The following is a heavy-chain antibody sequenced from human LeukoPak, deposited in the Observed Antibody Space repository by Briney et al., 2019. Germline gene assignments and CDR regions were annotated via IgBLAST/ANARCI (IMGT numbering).Heavy chain of an antibody. CDR1: GYTFTLYY. J-gene: IGHJ4*02. CDR3: ARDRRFYGSGSYAIDY. Sequence: ASVKVSCKASGYTFTLYYVHWVRQAPGQGLEWMGMISPSDGATTYTQRFQGRVTMTRDMSTTTVYMDLRTLRSEDTAVYFCARDRRFYGSGSYAIDYWGQGTLVTVSS. V-gene: IGHV1-46*01. D-gene: IGHD3-10*01. CDR2: ISPSDGAT.